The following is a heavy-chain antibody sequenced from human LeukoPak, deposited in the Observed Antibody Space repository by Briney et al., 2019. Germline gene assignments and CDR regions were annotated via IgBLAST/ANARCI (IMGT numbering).Heavy chain of an antibody. D-gene: IGHD7-27*01. CDR1: GFTFSSYS. J-gene: IGHJ5*02. CDR3: IRDGLGTSPYDL. V-gene: IGHV3-21*01. Sequence: GGSLRLSCAASGFTFSSYSMNWVRQAPGKGLEWVSSISSSSSYIYYADSVKGRFTISRDNAKNSLYLQMDSLRPEDTAVYYCIRDGLGTSPYDLWGQGALVTVSS. CDR2: ISSSSSYI.